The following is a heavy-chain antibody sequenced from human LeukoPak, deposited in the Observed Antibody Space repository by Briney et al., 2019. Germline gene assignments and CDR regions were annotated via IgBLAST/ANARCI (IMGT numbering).Heavy chain of an antibody. V-gene: IGHV3-74*01. CDR1: GFTFSSYW. CDR3: ARGGRTWIQLWLSPGGGTFDY. D-gene: IGHD5-18*01. J-gene: IGHJ4*02. CDR2: IKSDGST. Sequence: GGSLRLSCAASGFTFSSYWMHWVRQAPGKGLVWVSRIKSDGSTNYADSVKGRFTISRDNAKNTVSLQMNSQRAEDTAVYYCARGGRTWIQLWLSPGGGTFDYWGQGTLVTGSS.